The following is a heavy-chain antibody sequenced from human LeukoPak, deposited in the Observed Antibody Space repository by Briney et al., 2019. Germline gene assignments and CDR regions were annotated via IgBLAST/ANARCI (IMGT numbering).Heavy chain of an antibody. Sequence: SETLSLTCTVSGGSISSSSYCWGWIRQPPGKGLEWIGSIYYSGSTYYNPSLKSRVTISVDTSKNQFSLKLSSVTAADTAVYYCARGDIVVVPAAITQHWGQGTLVTVSS. CDR1: GGSISSSSYC. J-gene: IGHJ1*01. V-gene: IGHV4-39*01. CDR3: ARGDIVVVPAAITQH. CDR2: IYYSGST. D-gene: IGHD2-2*01.